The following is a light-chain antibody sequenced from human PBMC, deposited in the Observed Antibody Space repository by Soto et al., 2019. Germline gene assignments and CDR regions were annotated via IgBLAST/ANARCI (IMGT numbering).Light chain of an antibody. CDR3: HQYGKSPWT. V-gene: IGKV1-5*01. Sequence: IHMTQSPSTLSASVGDRVTITCRASQSLNSLLAWYQQKPGRAPKLLIYDASTLESGVPSRFSGSGSGTDFTLTISRLEPEDFAVYYCHQYGKSPWTFGQGTKVDIK. J-gene: IGKJ1*01. CDR1: QSLNSL. CDR2: DAS.